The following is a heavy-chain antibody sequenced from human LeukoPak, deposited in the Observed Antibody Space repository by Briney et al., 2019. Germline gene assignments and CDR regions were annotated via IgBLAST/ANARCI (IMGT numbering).Heavy chain of an antibody. CDR1: GGSISSGDYY. CDR2: IYHSGST. V-gene: IGHV4-30-4*01. Sequence: PSQTLSLTCTVSGGSISSGDYYWSWIRQPPGKGLEWIGYIYHSGSTYYNPSLKSRVTISVDRSKNQFSLKLSSVTAADTAVYYCASRASTVVDFDYWGQGTLVTVSS. CDR3: ASRASTVVDFDY. D-gene: IGHD2-2*01. J-gene: IGHJ4*02.